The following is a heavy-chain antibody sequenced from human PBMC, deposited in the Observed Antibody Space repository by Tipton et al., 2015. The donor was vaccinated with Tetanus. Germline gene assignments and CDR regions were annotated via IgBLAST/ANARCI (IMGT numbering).Heavy chain of an antibody. CDR2: ISPSGRT. D-gene: IGHD3-3*01. J-gene: IGHJ5*02. V-gene: IGHV4-61*08. Sequence: TLSLTCSVSGGSLRSGDYQWNWIRQPPGKGLEWLAYISPSGRTNSNYSLKSRITISQDKSKNQFSLKLTSVTAADTAVYYCARANYEFPKKGPFDPWGRGTLVTVSP. CDR3: ARANYEFPKKGPFDP. CDR1: GGSLRSGDYQ.